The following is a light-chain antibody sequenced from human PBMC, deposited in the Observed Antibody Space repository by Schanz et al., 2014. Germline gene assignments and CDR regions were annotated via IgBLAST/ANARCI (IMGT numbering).Light chain of an antibody. CDR2: DVN. CDR3: AVWDDSLNGYV. CDR1: SSDVGGYDY. J-gene: IGLJ1*01. V-gene: IGLV2-14*03. Sequence: QSALTQPASVSGSPGQSITISCTGTSSDVGGYDYVSWYQHHPGKAPKLMIYDVNYRPSGVSNRFSGSKSGNTASLTISGLQAEDEADYYCAVWDDSLNGYVFGTGTKLTVL.